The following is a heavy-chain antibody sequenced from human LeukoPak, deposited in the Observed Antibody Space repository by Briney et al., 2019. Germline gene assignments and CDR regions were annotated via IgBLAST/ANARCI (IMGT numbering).Heavy chain of an antibody. J-gene: IGHJ6*02. Sequence: GGSLRLSCAASGFTFSDYYMSSIRQAQGKGLEWVSYISSSGSTIYYADSVKGRFTISRDNAKNSLYLQMNSLRAEDTAVYYCARHSLPPPGMDVWGQGTTVTVSS. V-gene: IGHV3-11*01. CDR3: ARHSLPPPGMDV. CDR2: ISSSGSTI. D-gene: IGHD3-3*02. CDR1: GFTFSDYY.